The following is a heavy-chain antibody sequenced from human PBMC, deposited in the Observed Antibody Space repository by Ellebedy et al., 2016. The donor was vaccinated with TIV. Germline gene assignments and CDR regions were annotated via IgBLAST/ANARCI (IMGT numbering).Heavy chain of an antibody. CDR2: IIPILGIA. CDR3: ARTVSYSSGWYGY. CDR1: GGPFSNYV. D-gene: IGHD6-19*01. V-gene: IGHV1-69*04. J-gene: IGHJ4*02. Sequence: AASVTVSCKASGGPFSNYVISWVRQAPGQGLEWMGRIIPILGIANYAQKFQGRVTITADKSTSTAYMELSSLRTEDTAVFYCARTVSYSSGWYGYWGQGTLVTVSS.